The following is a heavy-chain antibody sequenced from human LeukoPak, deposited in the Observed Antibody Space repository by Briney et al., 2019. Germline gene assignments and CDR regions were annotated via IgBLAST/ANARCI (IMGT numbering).Heavy chain of an antibody. J-gene: IGHJ4*02. CDR2: SSGSGDST. V-gene: IGHV3-23*01. D-gene: IGHD3-16*01. CDR1: GLSFSSHA. CDR3: AKAYWDTFGWYYFDY. Sequence: GGSLRLSCAASGLSFSSHAMNWVRQAPRQGLQWVSGSSGSGDSTYYTNSVKSRFTISRDNSKSTVYLQMNRLRPEDTAVYYCAKAYWDTFGWYYFDYWGQGTLVTVSS.